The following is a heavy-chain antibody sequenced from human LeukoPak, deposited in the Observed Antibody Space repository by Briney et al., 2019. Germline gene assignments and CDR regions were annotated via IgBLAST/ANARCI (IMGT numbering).Heavy chain of an antibody. V-gene: IGHV1-18*01. CDR1: GYTFTSYG. CDR3: AGDGAVQLEADFDY. J-gene: IGHJ4*02. CDR2: ISAYNGNT. Sequence: GASVKVSCKASGYTFTSYGISWVRQAPGQGLEWMGWISAYNGNTNYAQKLQGRVTMTTDTSTSTAYIELRSLRSDDTAVYYCAGDGAVQLEADFDYWGQGTLVTVSS. D-gene: IGHD1-1*01.